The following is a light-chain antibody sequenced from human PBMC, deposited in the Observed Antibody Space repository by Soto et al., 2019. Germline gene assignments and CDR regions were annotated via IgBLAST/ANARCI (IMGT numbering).Light chain of an antibody. Sequence: EIVMTQSPATLSVSPGERATLSCRASQSVSSNLAWYQQKPGQAPRLLIYGASTRATGSPARFSGSGSGTEFPPTISSLQSEDFAVYYCQQYNNWPPYTFGQGTKLEIK. CDR1: QSVSSN. CDR2: GAS. CDR3: QQYNNWPPYT. V-gene: IGKV3-15*01. J-gene: IGKJ2*01.